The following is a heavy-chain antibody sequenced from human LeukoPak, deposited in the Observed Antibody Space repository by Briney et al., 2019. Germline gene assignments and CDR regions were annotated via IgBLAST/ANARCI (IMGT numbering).Heavy chain of an antibody. CDR1: GFTFSDYY. Sequence: PGGSLRLSCAASGFTFSDYYMSWIRQAPGKGLEWVSYISSSGSTIYYADSVKGRFTISRDNAKNSLYLQMNSLRAEDTAVYYCARGRIIRQIRGTFFGVVTPGYWGQGTLVTVSS. CDR3: ARGRIIRQIRGTFFGVVTPGY. D-gene: IGHD3-3*01. CDR2: ISSSGSTI. V-gene: IGHV3-11*01. J-gene: IGHJ4*02.